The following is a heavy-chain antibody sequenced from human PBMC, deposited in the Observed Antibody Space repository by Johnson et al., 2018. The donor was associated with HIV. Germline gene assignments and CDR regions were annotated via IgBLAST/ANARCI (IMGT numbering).Heavy chain of an antibody. J-gene: IGHJ3*02. Sequence: VQLVESGGGLVQSGESLRLSCAASGITVNTNYMSWVRRAPGKGLEWVSILYRGNNTDSADSVKGHFTIPRDNSKNTLFLQVNSLRAEDTAVYYCARVKGSIIFGEVRPHGAFDIWGQGTMVTVSS. D-gene: IGHD3-3*01. CDR1: GITVNTNY. CDR3: ARVKGSIIFGEVRPHGAFDI. CDR2: LYRGNNT. V-gene: IGHV3-66*01.